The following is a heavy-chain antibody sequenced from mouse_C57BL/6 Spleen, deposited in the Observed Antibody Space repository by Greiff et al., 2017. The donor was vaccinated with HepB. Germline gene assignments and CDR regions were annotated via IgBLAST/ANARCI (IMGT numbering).Heavy chain of an antibody. V-gene: IGHV1-42*01. D-gene: IGHD2-1*01. CDR1: GYSFTGYY. CDR3: ASYYPGSY. CDR2: INPSTGGT. J-gene: IGHJ2*01. Sequence: VQLQQSGPELVKPGASVKISCKASGYSFTGYYMNWVKQSPEKSLEWIGEINPSTGGTTYNQKFKAKATLTVDKSSSTAYMQLKSLTSEDSAVYYCASYYPGSYWGQGTTLTVSS.